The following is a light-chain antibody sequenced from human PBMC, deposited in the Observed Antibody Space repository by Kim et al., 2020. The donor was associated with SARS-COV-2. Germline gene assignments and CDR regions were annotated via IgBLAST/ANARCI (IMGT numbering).Light chain of an antibody. CDR2: AAS. CDR1: QGIINY. J-gene: IGKJ1*01. CDR3: QQSYSIPRT. V-gene: IGKV1-39*01. Sequence: ASVGERVTITCRASQGIINYLNWYQQKLGKVPKLLISAASNLQSGVPSRFIGSGSGTDFTLTITNLQPEDFAAYFCQQSYSIPRTFGQGTKVDIK.